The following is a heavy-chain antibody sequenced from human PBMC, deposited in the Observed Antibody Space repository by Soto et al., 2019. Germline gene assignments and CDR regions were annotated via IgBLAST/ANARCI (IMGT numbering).Heavy chain of an antibody. CDR2: IYYSGST. V-gene: IGHV4-31*02. J-gene: IGHJ4*02. D-gene: IGHD3-3*01. Sequence: WIRQHPGKGLEWIGYIYYSGSTYYNPSLKSRVTISVDTSKNQFSLKLSSVTAADTAVYYCARVQEWLFHFDYWGQGTLVTVSS. CDR3: ARVQEWLFHFDY.